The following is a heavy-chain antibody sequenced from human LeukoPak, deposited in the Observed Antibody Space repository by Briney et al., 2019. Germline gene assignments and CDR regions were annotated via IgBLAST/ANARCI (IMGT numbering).Heavy chain of an antibody. CDR2: IDGDGTNT. V-gene: IGHV3-23*01. CDR3: AKEVTPYPQVITCFDY. J-gene: IGHJ4*02. Sequence: GGSLRLSCAASGFTFSSHAMTWVRQAPGKGLEWVSGIDGDGTNTYYADSVKGQFTVSRDNSKNTLYLQMNSLRADDTAVYYCAKEVTPYPQVITCFDYWGQGSLVTVSS. CDR1: GFTFSSHA. D-gene: IGHD3-22*01.